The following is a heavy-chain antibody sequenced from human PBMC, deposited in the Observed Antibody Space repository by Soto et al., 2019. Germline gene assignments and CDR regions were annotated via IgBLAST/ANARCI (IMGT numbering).Heavy chain of an antibody. Sequence: GGSLRLSCAASGFTFSSYAMHWVRQAPGKGLEWVAVISDDGSIKYYADSVKGRFTLSRDNSKNTLYLQMNSLRAEDTAVYYCARSPPSSSGWYSWFDPWGQGTLVTVSS. CDR1: GFTFSSYA. CDR2: ISDDGSIK. V-gene: IGHV3-30-3*01. J-gene: IGHJ5*02. D-gene: IGHD6-19*01. CDR3: ARSPPSSSGWYSWFDP.